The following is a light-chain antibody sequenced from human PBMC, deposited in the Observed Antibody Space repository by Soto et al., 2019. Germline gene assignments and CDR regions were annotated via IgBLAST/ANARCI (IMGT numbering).Light chain of an antibody. CDR2: SAS. Sequence: EIVLTQSPGTLSLSPGERATLSCRASQTVSSRYLAWYQQKPGQAPRLLIFSASSRATGIPDRFSGSGSGTDVTLTISRLEPEDFAVYYCQQYDNSPMYTFGQGTKLEIK. J-gene: IGKJ2*01. V-gene: IGKV3-20*01. CDR3: QQYDNSPMYT. CDR1: QTVSSRY.